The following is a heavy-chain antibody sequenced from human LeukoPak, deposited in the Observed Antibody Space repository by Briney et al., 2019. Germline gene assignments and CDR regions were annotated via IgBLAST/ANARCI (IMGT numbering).Heavy chain of an antibody. D-gene: IGHD3-10*01. Sequence: GGSLRLACAASGFTFDDYGMSWVRQAPGKGLEWVSGINWNGGSTGYADSVKGRFTISRDNAKNSLYLQMNSLRAEDTALYYCARGPPYYYGSGSSLRGAFDIWGQGTMVTVSS. CDR1: GFTFDDYG. J-gene: IGHJ3*02. V-gene: IGHV3-20*04. CDR2: INWNGGST. CDR3: ARGPPYYYGSGSSLRGAFDI.